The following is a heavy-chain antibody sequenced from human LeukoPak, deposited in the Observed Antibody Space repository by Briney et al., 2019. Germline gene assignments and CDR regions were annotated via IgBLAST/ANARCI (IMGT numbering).Heavy chain of an antibody. CDR1: GFTVSSNY. CDR2: IYSGGNT. D-gene: IGHD3-10*01. V-gene: IGHV3-53*01. CDR3: AKGGNRWFDAFDI. Sequence: GGSLRLSCAASGFTVSSNYMSWVRQAPGKGLEWVSVIYSGGNTYYADSVKGRFTISRDDSKNTLYVQMNSLRVEDTARYYCAKGGNRWFDAFDIWGQGTMVTVSS. J-gene: IGHJ3*02.